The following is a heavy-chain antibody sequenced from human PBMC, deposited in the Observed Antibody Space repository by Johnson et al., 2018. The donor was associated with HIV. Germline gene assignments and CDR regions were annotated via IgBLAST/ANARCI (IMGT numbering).Heavy chain of an antibody. J-gene: IGHJ3*02. CDR1: GFTFSSYG. CDR3: AKGIVVGVRAFDI. V-gene: IGHV3-30*18. Sequence: QVQLVESGGGVVQPGGSLRLSCAASGFTFSSYGMHWVRQAPGKGLEWVAVISYDGSNKYYADSVKGRFTISRDNSKTTLYLQMNSLRAEDTAVYYCAKGIVVGVRAFDIWGQGTMVTVSS. D-gene: IGHD3-22*01. CDR2: ISYDGSNK.